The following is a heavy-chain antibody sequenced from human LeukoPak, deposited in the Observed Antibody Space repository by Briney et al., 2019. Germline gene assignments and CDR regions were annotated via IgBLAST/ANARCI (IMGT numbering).Heavy chain of an antibody. V-gene: IGHV3-15*01. J-gene: IGHJ6*02. CDR3: AKAWSITGTTDRDPGMDV. CDR2: IKSKTDGGTT. CDR1: GFTFSNAW. D-gene: IGHD1-7*01. Sequence: PGGSLRLSCAASGFTFSNAWMSWARQAPGKGLEWVGRIKSKTDGGTTDYAAPVKGRFTISRDDSKNTLYLQMNSLRTEDTAVYYCAKAWSITGTTDRDPGMDVWGQGTTVTVSS.